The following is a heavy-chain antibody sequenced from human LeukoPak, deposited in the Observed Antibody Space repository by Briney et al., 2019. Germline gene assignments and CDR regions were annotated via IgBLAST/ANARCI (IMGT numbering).Heavy chain of an antibody. D-gene: IGHD3-3*01. V-gene: IGHV3-23*01. CDR1: GFTFSNAW. CDR2: ISGSGGST. CDR3: AKFEKYYDFWSGSLDLDY. Sequence: GGSLRLSCAASGFTFSNAWMSWVRQAPGKGLEWVSAISGSGGSTYYADSVKGRFTISRDNSKNTLYLQMNSLRAEDTAVYYCAKFEKYYDFWSGSLDLDYWGQGTLVTVSS. J-gene: IGHJ4*02.